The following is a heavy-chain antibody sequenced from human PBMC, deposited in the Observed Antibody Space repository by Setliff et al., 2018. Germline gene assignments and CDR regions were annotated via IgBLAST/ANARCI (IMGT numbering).Heavy chain of an antibody. J-gene: IGHJ6*03. D-gene: IGHD7-27*01. Sequence: PGGSLRLSCAASGFTFSHFAVTWVRQAPGKGLEWVSRINGDATIAHYADSVKGRFTISRDNARNALYLQMVSLRGEDTGVYFCAALDWGENFYNVDVWGKGTTVTVSS. CDR1: GFTFSHFA. CDR3: AALDWGENFYNVDV. CDR2: INGDATIA. V-gene: IGHV3-74*01.